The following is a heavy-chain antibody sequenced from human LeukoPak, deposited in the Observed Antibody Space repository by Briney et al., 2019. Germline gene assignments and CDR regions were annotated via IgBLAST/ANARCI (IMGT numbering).Heavy chain of an antibody. V-gene: IGHV3-7*01. CDR2: IKQDGSEK. CDR3: ARPYPRTTIFGVVMTPWYYFDY. J-gene: IGHJ4*02. Sequence: GGSLRLSCAASGFTFSSYWMSWVRQAPGKGLEWVANIKQDGSEKYYVDSVKGRFTISRDNAKNSLYLQMNSLRAEDTAVYYCARPYPRTTIFGVVMTPWYYFDYWGQGTLVTVSS. D-gene: IGHD3-3*01. CDR1: GFTFSSYW.